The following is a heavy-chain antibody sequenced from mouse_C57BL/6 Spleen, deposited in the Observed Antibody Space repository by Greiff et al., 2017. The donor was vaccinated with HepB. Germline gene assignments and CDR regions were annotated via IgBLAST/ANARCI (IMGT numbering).Heavy chain of an antibody. CDR1: GFTFSSYG. J-gene: IGHJ2*01. CDR2: ISSGGSYT. CDR3: ARQCYNSGSSHYFDY. D-gene: IGHD1-1*01. V-gene: IGHV5-6*01. Sequence: VHVKQSGGDLVKPGGSLKLSCAASGFTFSSYGMSWVRQTPDKRLEWVATISSGGSYTYYPDSVKGRITIYRDNAKNTLYLQMRSLKSEDTAMYYCARQCYNSGSSHYFDYWGQGTTLTVST.